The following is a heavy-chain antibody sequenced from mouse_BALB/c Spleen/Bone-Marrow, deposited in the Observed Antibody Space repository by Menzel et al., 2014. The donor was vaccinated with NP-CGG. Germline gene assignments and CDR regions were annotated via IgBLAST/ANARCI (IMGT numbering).Heavy chain of an antibody. V-gene: IGHV1-80*01. Sequence: QVHVKQSGAELVRPGSSVKISCESSGYVFSTYWINWVKQRPGQGLEWIGQIYPGDGDTDYNGKFKDKATLTADKSSNTAYMQLSSLTSEDSAVYFCARGGISVYYWGQGTTLTVSS. CDR3: ARGGISVYY. CDR2: IYPGDGDT. J-gene: IGHJ2*01. CDR1: GYVFSTYW.